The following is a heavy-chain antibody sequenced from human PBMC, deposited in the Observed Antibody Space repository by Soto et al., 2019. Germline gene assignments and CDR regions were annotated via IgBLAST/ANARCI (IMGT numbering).Heavy chain of an antibody. CDR3: AKYYDFWSSYPNWFDP. CDR1: GFTFSSYA. CDR2: ISRSGGST. V-gene: IGHV3-23*01. Sequence: PGGSLRLSCAASGFTFSSYAMSWVRQAPGKGLEWVSAISRSGGSTYYADSVKGRFTISRDNSRTTLYLQMNSLRAEDTAIYYCAKYYDFWSSYPNWFDPWGQGTLVTVSS. J-gene: IGHJ5*02. D-gene: IGHD3-3*01.